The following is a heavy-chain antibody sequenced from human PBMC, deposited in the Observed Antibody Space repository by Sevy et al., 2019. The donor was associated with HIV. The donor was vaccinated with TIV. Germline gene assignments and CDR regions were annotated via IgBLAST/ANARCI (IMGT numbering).Heavy chain of an antibody. Sequence: GGSLRLSCAASGFTFSSYSMNWVRQAPGKGLEWVSYISSSSSTIYYADSVKGRFTISRVNAKNSLYLQMNSLRAEDTTVYYCARIDSSCWPFDYWGKGTLVTVS. CDR1: GFTFSSYS. V-gene: IGHV3-48*01. CDR3: ARIDSSCWPFDY. D-gene: IGHD6-13*01. J-gene: IGHJ4*02. CDR2: ISSSSSTI.